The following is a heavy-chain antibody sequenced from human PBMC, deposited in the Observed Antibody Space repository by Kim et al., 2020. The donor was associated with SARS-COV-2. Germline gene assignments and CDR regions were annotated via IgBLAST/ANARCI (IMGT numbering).Heavy chain of an antibody. J-gene: IGHJ4*01. Sequence: SVKVSCKASGGTFRTFAFNWVRQAPGQGLEWMGGVIPMFGTATYAQGFQDRVTITADEFTTTVYMDLSGLRSEYTAVYYCARGSEYSGYEGILYFDYWG. CDR2: VIPMFGTA. CDR1: GGTFRTFA. D-gene: IGHD5-12*01. V-gene: IGHV1-69*13. CDR3: ARGSEYSGYEGILYFDY.